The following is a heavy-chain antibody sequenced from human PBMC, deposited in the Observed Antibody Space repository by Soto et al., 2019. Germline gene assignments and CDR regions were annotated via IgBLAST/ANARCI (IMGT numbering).Heavy chain of an antibody. Sequence: GGSLRLSCAASGFTFSSYGMHWVRQAPGKGLEWVAVISYDGSNKYYADSVKGRFTISRDNSKNTLYLQMNSLRAEDTAVYYCAKLLIASRCSGGSCYPNDAFDIWGQGTMVTVSS. D-gene: IGHD2-15*01. CDR3: AKLLIASRCSGGSCYPNDAFDI. J-gene: IGHJ3*02. V-gene: IGHV3-30*18. CDR1: GFTFSSYG. CDR2: ISYDGSNK.